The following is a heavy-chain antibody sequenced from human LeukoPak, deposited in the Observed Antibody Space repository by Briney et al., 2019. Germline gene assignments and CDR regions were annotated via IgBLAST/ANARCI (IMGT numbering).Heavy chain of an antibody. CDR1: GFTFDDYG. J-gene: IGHJ4*02. V-gene: IGHV3-20*04. CDR3: ARAPGDYGTSRYYFDY. Sequence: GGSLRLSCAASGFTFDDYGMSWVRQAPGKGPEWVSGINWNGGSTGYADSVKGRFTISRDNAKNSLYLQMNSLRAEDTALYYCARAPGDYGTSRYYFDYWGQGTLVTVSS. CDR2: INWNGGST. D-gene: IGHD4-17*01.